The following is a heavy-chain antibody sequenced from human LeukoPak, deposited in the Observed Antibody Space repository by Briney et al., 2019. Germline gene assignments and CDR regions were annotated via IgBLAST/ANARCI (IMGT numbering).Heavy chain of an antibody. CDR1: GGSISSSSYY. V-gene: IGHV4-39*07. D-gene: IGHD4-17*01. Sequence: SETLSLTCTVSGGSISSSSYYWGWIRQPPGKGLEWIGSIYYSGSTYYNPSLKSRVTISVDTSKNQFSLKLSSVTAADTAVYYCARVKVTTRWYFDLWGRGTLVTVSS. CDR3: ARVKVTTRWYFDL. CDR2: IYYSGST. J-gene: IGHJ2*01.